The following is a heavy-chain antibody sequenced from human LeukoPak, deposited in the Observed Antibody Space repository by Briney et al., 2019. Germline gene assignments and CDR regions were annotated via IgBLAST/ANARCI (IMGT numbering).Heavy chain of an antibody. CDR2: ISWDGGST. Sequence: GGSLRLSCAASGFTFDDYAMHWVRQAPGKGLEWVSLISWDGGSTYYADSVKGRFTISRDNSKNSLYLQMNSLRAEDTALYYCAKGFGESPRTDAFDIWGQGTMVTVSS. CDR3: AKGFGESPRTDAFDI. D-gene: IGHD3-10*01. J-gene: IGHJ3*02. CDR1: GFTFDDYA. V-gene: IGHV3-43D*03.